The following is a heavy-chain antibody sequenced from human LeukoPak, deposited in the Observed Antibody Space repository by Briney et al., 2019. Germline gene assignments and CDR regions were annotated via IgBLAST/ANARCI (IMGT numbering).Heavy chain of an antibody. D-gene: IGHD4-23*01. CDR3: AKAPVVTRTYGRVY. CDR2: ISGSGGST. J-gene: IGHJ4*02. Sequence: PGGSLRLSCAASGFTFSSYAMSWVRQAPGKGLEWVSAISGSGGSTYYADSVKGRFTISRDNSKNTLYLQMNSLRAEDTAVYYCAKAPVVTRTYGRVYWGQGTLVTVSS. V-gene: IGHV3-23*01. CDR1: GFTFSSYA.